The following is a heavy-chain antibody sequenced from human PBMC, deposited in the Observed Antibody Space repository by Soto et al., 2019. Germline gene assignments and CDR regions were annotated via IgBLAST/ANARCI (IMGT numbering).Heavy chain of an antibody. CDR2: IYHSGST. CDR3: ARTYYYDSSGYLEADAFDI. V-gene: IGHV4-4*02. Sequence: QVQLQESRPGLVKPSGTLSLTCAVPGGSISSSNWWSWVRQPPGKVLEWIGEIYHSGSTNYNPSLKSRVTIAVDKSKNQFSLKLSSVTAADTAVYYCARTYYYDSSGYLEADAFDIWGQGTMVTVSS. D-gene: IGHD3-22*01. J-gene: IGHJ3*02. CDR1: GGSISSSNW.